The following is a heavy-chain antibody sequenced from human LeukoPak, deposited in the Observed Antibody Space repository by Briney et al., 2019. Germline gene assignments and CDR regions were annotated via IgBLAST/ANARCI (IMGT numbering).Heavy chain of an antibody. CDR2: LIGSGAST. J-gene: IGHJ4*02. V-gene: IGHV3-23*01. Sequence: PGGSLRLSCAASGFTFSSYAMYWVRQTPGKGLEWASSLIGSGASTYYADSVKGRFTISRDNSKDTLYLQMSSLRAEDTAVYYCAKGVRYETRFGFDSWGQGTLVTVSS. D-gene: IGHD3-10*01. CDR3: AKGVRYETRFGFDS. CDR1: GFTFSSYA.